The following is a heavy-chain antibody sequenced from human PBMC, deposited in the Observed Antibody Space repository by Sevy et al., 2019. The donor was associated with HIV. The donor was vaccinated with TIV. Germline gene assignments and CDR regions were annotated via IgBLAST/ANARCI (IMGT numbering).Heavy chain of an antibody. J-gene: IGHJ3*01. CDR1: GFPFSSYA. CDR3: AKDVVAVVEDAFDF. D-gene: IGHD2-15*01. V-gene: IGHV3-23*01. CDR2: TRGRGGAT. Sequence: GGSLRLSCAASGFPFSSYAMNWVRQGPGKGLEWVSATRGRGGATYYADSVKGRFTISRDNSKNTLYLQMDSLRAEDTAVYYCAKDVVAVVEDAFDFWGQGTMVTVSS.